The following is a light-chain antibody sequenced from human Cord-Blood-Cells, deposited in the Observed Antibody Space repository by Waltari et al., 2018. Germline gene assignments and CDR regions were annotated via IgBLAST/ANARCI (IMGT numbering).Light chain of an antibody. CDR1: SSNIGSNT. CDR2: SNN. Sequence: QSVLTQPPSASGTPGQRVTISCSGSSSNIGSNTVNWYQQLPGTAPKPLIYSNNQRPSGVPDRFSGSKSGTSASLAISGLQSEDEADYYCAAWDDSLRWVFGGGTKLTVL. V-gene: IGLV1-44*01. J-gene: IGLJ3*02. CDR3: AAWDDSLRWV.